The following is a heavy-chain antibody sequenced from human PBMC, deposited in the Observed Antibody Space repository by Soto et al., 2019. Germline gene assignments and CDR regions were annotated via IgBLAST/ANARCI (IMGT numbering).Heavy chain of an antibody. CDR3: AKAKSMVRGAIRFDY. V-gene: IGHV3-23*01. CDR1: GFTFSSYA. CDR2: ISGSGGST. J-gene: IGHJ4*02. D-gene: IGHD3-10*01. Sequence: EVQLLESGGGLVQPGGSLRLSCAASGFTFSSYAMSWFRQAPGKGLEWVSAISGSGGSTYDADSVKGRFTISRDNSKNTLYLQMNSLRAEDTAVYYCAKAKSMVRGAIRFDYWGQGTLVTVSS.